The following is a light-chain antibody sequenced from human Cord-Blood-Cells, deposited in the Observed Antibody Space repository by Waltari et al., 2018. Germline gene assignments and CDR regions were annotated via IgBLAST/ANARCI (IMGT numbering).Light chain of an antibody. CDR1: QSVSSN. V-gene: IGKV3-15*01. J-gene: IGKJ2*01. CDR2: GAS. CDR3: QQYNNWPMYT. Sequence: EIVMTLSPATLSVSPGERASLSCRASQSVSSNLAWYQQKPGQAPRLLIYGASTRVTGIPARFSGSGSGTEFTLTMSSLQSEDFAVYYCQQYNNWPMYTFGQGTKLEIK.